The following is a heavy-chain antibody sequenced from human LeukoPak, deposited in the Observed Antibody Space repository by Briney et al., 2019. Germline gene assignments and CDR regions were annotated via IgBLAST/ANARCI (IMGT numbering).Heavy chain of an antibody. D-gene: IGHD4-23*01. CDR3: AREGPRGNSQFDY. CDR1: GFTFSSYG. J-gene: IGHJ4*02. V-gene: IGHV3-33*01. CDR2: IWYDGSNK. Sequence: GGSLRLSCVASGFTFSSYGMHWVRQVPGKGLEWVALIWYDGSNKYYSDSVKGRFTISRDNSKNTLYLQMNSLRAEDTAVYYCAREGPRGNSQFDYWGQGTLVTVSS.